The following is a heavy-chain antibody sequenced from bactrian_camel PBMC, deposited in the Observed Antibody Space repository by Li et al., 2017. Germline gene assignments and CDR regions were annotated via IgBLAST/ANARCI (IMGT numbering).Heavy chain of an antibody. CDR3: ASAFEV. V-gene: IGHV3S55*01. Sequence: GGSMQAGENLRLSCEFSGYVHAAFCMAWFRQGPGSEREWVAAIDSDGRATYASSVKGRFTISQDNAKNQLYLQINSLKTEDTALYYCASAFEVWGQGTQVTVS. CDR1: GYVHAAFC. CDR2: IDSDGRA. J-gene: IGHJ4*01.